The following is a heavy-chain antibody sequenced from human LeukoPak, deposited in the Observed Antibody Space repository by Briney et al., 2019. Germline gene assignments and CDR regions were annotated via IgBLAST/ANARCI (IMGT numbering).Heavy chain of an antibody. Sequence: GGSLRLSCAASGFTFSTYSMHWVRQAPGKGLEWVAVFSYDGSNKHYADSVKGRFTISRDNSKNTLYLQMNSLRAEDTAVYYCAKDLHQLLNGAFDIWGQGTMVTVSS. CDR1: GFTFSTYS. V-gene: IGHV3-30-3*02. D-gene: IGHD2-2*01. J-gene: IGHJ3*02. CDR3: AKDLHQLLNGAFDI. CDR2: FSYDGSNK.